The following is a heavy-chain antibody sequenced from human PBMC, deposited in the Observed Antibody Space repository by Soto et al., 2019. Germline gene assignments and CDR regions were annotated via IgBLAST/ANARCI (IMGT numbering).Heavy chain of an antibody. J-gene: IGHJ5*02. CDR3: TTVRIAVPVTVSWSDP. CDR2: IKSKTDGGTT. Sequence: GGSLRLSCAASGFTFSNAWMIWVRQAPGKGLEWVGRIKSKTDGGTTDYAAPVKGRFTISRDDSKNTLYLQMNSLKTEDTAVYYFTTVRIAVPVTVSWSDPWAREPWSPSPQ. D-gene: IGHD6-19*01. CDR1: GFTFSNAW. V-gene: IGHV3-15*01.